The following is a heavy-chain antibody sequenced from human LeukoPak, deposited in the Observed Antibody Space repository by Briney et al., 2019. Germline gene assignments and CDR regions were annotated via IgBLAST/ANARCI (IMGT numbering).Heavy chain of an antibody. CDR2: IRSKANSYAT. J-gene: IGHJ4*02. Sequence: PGGSLRISCAASGFTFSGSAMHWVRQASGKGLEWVGRIRSKANSYATAYAASVKGRFTISRDDSKNTAYLQMNSLKTEDTAIYYCTRRTGSGWYWYYWGQGTLVTVSS. D-gene: IGHD6-19*01. CDR1: GFTFSGSA. CDR3: TRRTGSGWYWYY. V-gene: IGHV3-73*01.